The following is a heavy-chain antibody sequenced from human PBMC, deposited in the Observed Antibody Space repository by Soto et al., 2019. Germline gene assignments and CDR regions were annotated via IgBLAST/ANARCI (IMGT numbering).Heavy chain of an antibody. CDR2: IIPILRVT. CDR3: VRVRGIAATGETSDY. J-gene: IGHJ4*02. D-gene: IGHD6-13*01. Sequence: QVQLVQSGAEVKKPGSSVKVSCKASGDTFSSYTFSWVRQAPGQGLEWVGRIIPILRVTNYAQKFQGRVTITADKSTTTVYMELGSLRSEDTAVYYCVRVRGIAATGETSDYWGQGTLVTVSS. V-gene: IGHV1-69*02. CDR1: GDTFSSYT.